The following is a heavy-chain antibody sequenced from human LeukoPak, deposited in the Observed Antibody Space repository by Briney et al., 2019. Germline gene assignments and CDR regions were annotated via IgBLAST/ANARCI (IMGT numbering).Heavy chain of an antibody. J-gene: IGHJ4*02. CDR3: AKDWGITMVRGVTTEEWADY. D-gene: IGHD3-10*01. Sequence: GGSLRLSCAASGFTFSSYVLSWVRQAPGKGLEWVSSISDSGDNTYYADSVKGRFTISRDNSQNTLHLEMNSLRAEDAAVYYCAKDWGITMVRGVTTEEWADYWGQGTLVTVSS. V-gene: IGHV3-23*01. CDR2: ISDSGDNT. CDR1: GFTFSSYV.